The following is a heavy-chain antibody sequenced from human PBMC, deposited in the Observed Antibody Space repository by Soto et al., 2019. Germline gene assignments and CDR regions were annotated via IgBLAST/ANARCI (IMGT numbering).Heavy chain of an antibody. Sequence: SETLSLTCTVSGGSISSGGYYWSWIRQHPGKGLEWIGYIYYSGSTYYNPSLKSRVTISVDTSKNQFSLKLSSVTAADTAVYYCARMYSSGYSPTWYFDYWGQGTLVTVSS. D-gene: IGHD3-22*01. J-gene: IGHJ4*02. CDR3: ARMYSSGYSPTWYFDY. CDR2: IYYSGST. CDR1: GGSISSGGYY. V-gene: IGHV4-31*03.